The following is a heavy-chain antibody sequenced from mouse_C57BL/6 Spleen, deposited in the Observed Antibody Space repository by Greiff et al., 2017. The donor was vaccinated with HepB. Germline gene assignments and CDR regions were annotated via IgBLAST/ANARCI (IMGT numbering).Heavy chain of an antibody. V-gene: IGHV2-5*01. D-gene: IGHD1-1*01. J-gene: IGHJ4*01. CDR2: IWRGGST. CDR1: GFSLTSYG. Sequence: VQLQQSGPGLVQPSQSLSITCTVSGFSLTSYGVHWVRQSPGKGLEWLGVIWRGGSTDYNAAFMSRLSITKDNSKSQVFFKMNSLQADDTAIYYCAKGGVVARNYAMDYWGQGTSVTVSS. CDR3: AKGGVVARNYAMDY.